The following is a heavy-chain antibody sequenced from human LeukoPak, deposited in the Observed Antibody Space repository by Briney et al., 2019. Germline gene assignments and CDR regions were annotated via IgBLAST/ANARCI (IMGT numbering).Heavy chain of an antibody. CDR3: ARDLNYDFWSGYPTYYYYGMDV. J-gene: IGHJ6*02. CDR1: GFTVSSNY. V-gene: IGHV3-21*01. D-gene: IGHD3-3*01. Sequence: PGGSLRLSCAASGFTVSSNYMSWVRQAPGKGLEWVSSISSSSSYIYYADSVKGRFTISRDNAKNSLYLQMNSLRAEDTAVYYCARDLNYDFWSGYPTYYYYGMDVWGQGTTVTVSS. CDR2: ISSSSSYI.